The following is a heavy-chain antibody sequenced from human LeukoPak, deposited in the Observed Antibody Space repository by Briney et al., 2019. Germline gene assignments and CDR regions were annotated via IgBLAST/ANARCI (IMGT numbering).Heavy chain of an antibody. CDR1: GLTFSDYY. CDR2: ISNSGNII. Sequence: GGSLRLSCAASGLTFSDYYMTWLRQAPGKGLEWVAYISNSGNIIYYVDSVKGRFTISRDNAKNSLYLQMNSLRAEDTAVYYCARGSHPPTNWGQGTLVTVSS. J-gene: IGHJ4*02. V-gene: IGHV3-11*04. CDR3: ARGSHPPTN. D-gene: IGHD2-8*01.